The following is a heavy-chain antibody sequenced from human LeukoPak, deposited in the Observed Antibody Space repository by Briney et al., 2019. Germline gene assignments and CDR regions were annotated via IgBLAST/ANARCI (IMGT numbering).Heavy chain of an antibody. CDR1: GFTFSSYA. CDR2: ISGSGGST. D-gene: IGHD6-13*01. V-gene: IGHV3-23*01. CDR3: AKGPPTSYSSSWQEYFQH. J-gene: IGHJ1*01. Sequence: GGSLRLSCAASGFTFSSYAMSWVRQAPGKGLEWVSAISGSGGSTYYADSVKGRFTISRDNSKNTLYLQMNSLRAEDTAAYYCAKGPPTSYSSSWQEYFQHWGQGTLVTVSP.